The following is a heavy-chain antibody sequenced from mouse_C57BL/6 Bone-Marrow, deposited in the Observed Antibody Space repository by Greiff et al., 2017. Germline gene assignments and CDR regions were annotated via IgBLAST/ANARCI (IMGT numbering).Heavy chain of an antibody. V-gene: IGHV1-82*01. CDR1: GYAFSSSW. CDR3: ARGDYYAMDY. Sequence: SGPELVKPGASVKISCKASGYAFSSSWMNWVKQRPGKGLEWIGRIYPGDGDTNYNGKFKGKATLTADKSSSTAYMQLSSLTSEDSAVYFCARGDYYAMDYWGQGTSVTVSS. CDR2: IYPGDGDT. J-gene: IGHJ4*01.